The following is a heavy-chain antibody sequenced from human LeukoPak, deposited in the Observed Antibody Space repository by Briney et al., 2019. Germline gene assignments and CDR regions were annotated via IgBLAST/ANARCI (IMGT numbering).Heavy chain of an antibody. CDR2: INHSGST. D-gene: IGHD2-15*01. V-gene: IGHV4-34*01. CDR1: GGSFSGYY. CDR3: ERVSVDIVVVVAATTYYYGMEV. Sequence: KPSETLCLTCAVYGGSFSGYYWSWIRQPPGKGLEWIGEINHSGSTNYNPCLKSRVTISVDTSKNQFSLKLSSVTAAETAVYYCERVSVDIVVVVAATTYYYGMEVWGKGTTVTVSS. J-gene: IGHJ6*04.